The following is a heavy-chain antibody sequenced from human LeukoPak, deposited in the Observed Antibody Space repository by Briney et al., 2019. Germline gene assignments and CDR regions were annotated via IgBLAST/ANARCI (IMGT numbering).Heavy chain of an antibody. V-gene: IGHV4-34*01. J-gene: IGHJ3*02. CDR2: INHSGST. D-gene: IGHD6-19*01. CDR1: GGSFSGYY. Sequence: SETLSLTCAVYGGSFSGYYWSWIRQPPGKGLEWIGEINHSGSTNYNPSLKSRVTISVDTSKNQFSLKLSSVTAADTAVYYCARSTGIAVADAFDIWGQGTMVTVSS. CDR3: ARSTGIAVADAFDI.